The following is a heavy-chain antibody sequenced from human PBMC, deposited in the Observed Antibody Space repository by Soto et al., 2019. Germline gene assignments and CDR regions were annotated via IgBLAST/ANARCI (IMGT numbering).Heavy chain of an antibody. D-gene: IGHD1-7*01. J-gene: IGHJ1*01. V-gene: IGHV3-23*01. CDR3: AKYSELPYEAYLQQ. CDR2: IISNGGRT. CDR1: GFTFSVYA. Sequence: PGGSLRLSCAASGFTFSVYAMSWVRQAPGKGLEWVSAIISNGGRTFYADSLRGRFTNSRDNSKSALYLQMNNLRAEDMAIYYCAKYSELPYEAYLQQWGQGTLVTVSS.